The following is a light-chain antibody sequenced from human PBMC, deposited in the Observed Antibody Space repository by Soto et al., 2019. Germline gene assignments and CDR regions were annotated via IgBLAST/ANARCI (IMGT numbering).Light chain of an antibody. V-gene: IGKV1-17*01. J-gene: IGKJ1*01. Sequence: DIQMTQSPSSLSASLGDRVTITCRASQGIGNDLGWFQQKPGKAPKRLIYSASTLESGVPSRFSGSGSGTEFTLTISSLQPEDFATYYCLQYNNYPRAFAQGTKVDIK. CDR3: LQYNNYPRA. CDR1: QGIGND. CDR2: SAS.